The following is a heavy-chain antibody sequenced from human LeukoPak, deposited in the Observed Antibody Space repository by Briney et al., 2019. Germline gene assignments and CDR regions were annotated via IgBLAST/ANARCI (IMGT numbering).Heavy chain of an antibody. CDR1: GFAFDDYA. J-gene: IGHJ3*02. CDR3: AKDIVPRDNWSDGFDI. V-gene: IGHV3-43*02. D-gene: IGHD1-20*01. CDR2: ITGDGGST. Sequence: GGSLRLSCSASGFAFDDYAMHCVRQAPGKGLEWVSLITGDGGSTYYADSVKGRFTISRDNSKNSLYLQMNSLRTEDTALYYCAKDIVPRDNWSDGFDIWGQGTMVTVSS.